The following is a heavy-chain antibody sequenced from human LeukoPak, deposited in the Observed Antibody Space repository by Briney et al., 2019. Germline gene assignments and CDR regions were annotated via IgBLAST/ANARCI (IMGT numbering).Heavy chain of an antibody. CDR2: ISGSGGST. CDR1: GFTFSNYA. CDR3: AKVHSSSPYFDY. J-gene: IGHJ4*02. D-gene: IGHD6-6*01. Sequence: GGSLRLSCAGSGFTFSNYAMTWARQAPGKGLEWVSAISGSGGSTYYADSVKGRFTISRDNSKNTLYLQMNSLRAEDTAVYYCAKVHSSSPYFDYWGQGTLVTVSS. V-gene: IGHV3-23*01.